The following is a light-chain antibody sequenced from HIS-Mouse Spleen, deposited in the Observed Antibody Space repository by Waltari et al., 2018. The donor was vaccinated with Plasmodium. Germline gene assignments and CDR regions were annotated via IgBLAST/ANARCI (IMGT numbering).Light chain of an antibody. CDR1: ALPKNY. Sequence: SYELTQPPSVSVSPGQPARTTCSGDALPKNYAYCYQQKSGQAPVLVIYEDSKRPPGIPDRFSGSSSGTMATLTISGAQVEDEADYYCYSTDSSGNHRVFGGGTKLTVL. CDR2: EDS. V-gene: IGLV3-10*01. CDR3: YSTDSSGNHRV. J-gene: IGLJ3*02.